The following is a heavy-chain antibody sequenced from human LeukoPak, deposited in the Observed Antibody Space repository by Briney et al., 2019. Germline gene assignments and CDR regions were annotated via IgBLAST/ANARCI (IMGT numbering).Heavy chain of an antibody. CDR3: ASNIAAAGRDNWFDP. CDR1: GFTVSSNY. Sequence: GGSLRLSCAASGFTVSSNYMSWVRQAPGKGLEWVSVIYSGGSTYYADSVKGRFTISRDNSKNTLYLQMNSLRAEDTAVYYCASNIAAAGRDNWFDPWGQGTLVTVSS. V-gene: IGHV3-66*02. D-gene: IGHD6-13*01. J-gene: IGHJ5*02. CDR2: IYSGGST.